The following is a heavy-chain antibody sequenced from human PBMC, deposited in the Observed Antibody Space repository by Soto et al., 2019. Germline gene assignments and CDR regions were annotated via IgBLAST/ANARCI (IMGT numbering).Heavy chain of an antibody. Sequence: ASVKVSCKASGYTFTDYYMHWVRQAPGQGLEWMGMINPSGGSTTYVQKFQGRVTMTRDTSTSTVYMDLSSLRSEGTAVYYCARDPDIVVVVAATPRAGYGMDVWGQGTTVTVSS. V-gene: IGHV1-46*01. J-gene: IGHJ6*02. CDR1: GYTFTDYY. CDR3: ARDPDIVVVVAATPRAGYGMDV. D-gene: IGHD2-15*01. CDR2: INPSGGST.